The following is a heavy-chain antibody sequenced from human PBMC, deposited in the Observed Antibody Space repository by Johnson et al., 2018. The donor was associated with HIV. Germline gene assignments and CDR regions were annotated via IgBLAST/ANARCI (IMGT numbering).Heavy chain of an antibody. Sequence: VQLVESGGGVVQPGRSLRLTCAASGFTFSRYSMHWVRQAPGKGLQWVSYIGRSGSTFYYADSVKGRFTISRDNSKNTLYLQMNSLRAEDTAVYYCAREGGRIAVAGPSRENDAFDSWGQGTMVTVSS. V-gene: IGHV3-48*01. CDR1: GFTFSRYS. CDR2: IGRSGSTF. CDR3: AREGGRIAVAGPSRENDAFDS. D-gene: IGHD6-19*01. J-gene: IGHJ3*02.